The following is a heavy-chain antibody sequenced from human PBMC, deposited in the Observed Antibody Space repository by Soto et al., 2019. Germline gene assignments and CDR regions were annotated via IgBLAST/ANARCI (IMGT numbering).Heavy chain of an antibody. V-gene: IGHV3-43*01. Sequence: EVQLVESGGVVVQPGGSLRLSCAASGFTFDDYTMHWVCQAPGKGLEWVSLISWDGGSTYYAESVKGRFTISRDNSKNSLYLQMNSLRTEDTALYYCAKDIVVATISDYYYGMDVWGQGTTVTVSS. CDR2: ISWDGGST. CDR1: GFTFDDYT. J-gene: IGHJ6*02. D-gene: IGHD5-12*01. CDR3: AKDIVVATISDYYYGMDV.